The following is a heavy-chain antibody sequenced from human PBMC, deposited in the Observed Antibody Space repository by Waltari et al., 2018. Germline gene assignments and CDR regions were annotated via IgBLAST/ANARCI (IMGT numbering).Heavy chain of an antibody. J-gene: IGHJ4*02. V-gene: IGHV4-38-2*02. CDR2: INHSGSI. Sequence: QVQLQESGPGLVKPSETLSLTCTVSGDSISNGYYWGWIRQPPGKGLEWIGTINHSGSIYYNPSLKSRVTLSVDTSKNQFSLKVTSVTAADTAVYFCARDRCCTNTNCFVFDYWGQGTLATVSS. CDR1: GDSISNGYY. CDR3: ARDRCCTNTNCFVFDY. D-gene: IGHD2-8*01.